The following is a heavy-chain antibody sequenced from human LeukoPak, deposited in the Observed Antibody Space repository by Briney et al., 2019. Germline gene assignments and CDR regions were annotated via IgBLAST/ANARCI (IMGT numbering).Heavy chain of an antibody. V-gene: IGHV1-2*06. CDR2: INPNSGGT. Sequence: ASVKVSCKAPGYTFTGYYMHWARQAPGQRLQWMGRINPNSGGTNYAQKFQGRVTMTRDTSISTAYMELSRLRSDDTAVYYCARGYYDYVWGSYPYYFDYWGQGTLVTVSS. J-gene: IGHJ4*02. CDR1: GYTFTGYY. CDR3: ARGYYDYVWGSYPYYFDY. D-gene: IGHD3-16*02.